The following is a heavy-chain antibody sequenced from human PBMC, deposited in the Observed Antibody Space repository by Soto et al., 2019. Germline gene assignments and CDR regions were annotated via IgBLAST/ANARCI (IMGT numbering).Heavy chain of an antibody. Sequence: QVHLVQSGAEVKKPGASVTFPCKASGYPFSNYYMHWVRQAPGQGLEWVGIINPSGGGTTYAQNFQGRVTMTRDTSTSTVYMELNSLRSEDTAVYYCARGPKLTDFGDRGYYGMDVWGHGTTVTVSS. CDR2: INPSGGGT. V-gene: IGHV1-46*01. J-gene: IGHJ6*02. D-gene: IGHD4-17*01. CDR1: GYPFSNYY. CDR3: ARGPKLTDFGDRGYYGMDV.